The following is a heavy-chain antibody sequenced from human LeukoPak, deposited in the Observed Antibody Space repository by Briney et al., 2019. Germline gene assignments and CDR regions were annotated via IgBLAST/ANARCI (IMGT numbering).Heavy chain of an antibody. CDR2: INSNSGGT. Sequence: ASVKVSCKASGYTFTGYYMHWVRQAPGQGLEWMGWINSNSGGTNYAQKFQGRVTMTRDTSISTAYMELSRLRSDDTAVYYCARSAPRGNDYGDSWGQGTLVTVSS. D-gene: IGHD3-16*01. CDR3: ARSAPRGNDYGDS. V-gene: IGHV1-2*02. CDR1: GYTFTGYY. J-gene: IGHJ4*02.